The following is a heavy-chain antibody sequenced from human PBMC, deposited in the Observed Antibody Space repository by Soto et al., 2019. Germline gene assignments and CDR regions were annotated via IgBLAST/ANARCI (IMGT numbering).Heavy chain of an antibody. CDR1: GYSFTSYW. Sequence: RESLKISCKDSGYSFTSYWIGWVRQMPGKGLEWMGIIYPGDSDTRYSPSFQGQVTISADKSISTAYLQWSSLKASDTAMYYCARLPRGSTSWYWDAFDIWGQGTMVTVSS. V-gene: IGHV5-51*01. J-gene: IGHJ3*02. D-gene: IGHD6-13*01. CDR2: IYPGDSDT. CDR3: ARLPRGSTSWYWDAFDI.